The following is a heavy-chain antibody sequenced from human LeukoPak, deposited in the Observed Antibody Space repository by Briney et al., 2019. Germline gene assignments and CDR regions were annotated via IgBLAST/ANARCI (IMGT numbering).Heavy chain of an antibody. Sequence: TGGSLRLSCAASGFTFSTYWMTWVRQAPGKGLEWVANIKEDGSEKKYVDSVKGRFTISRDNAKNSLYLQMNSLRAEDTAVYYCARDKIVGPTRFDYWGQGILVTVSS. CDR3: ARDKIVGPTRFDY. D-gene: IGHD1-26*01. V-gene: IGHV3-7*01. CDR2: IKEDGSEK. CDR1: GFTFSTYW. J-gene: IGHJ4*02.